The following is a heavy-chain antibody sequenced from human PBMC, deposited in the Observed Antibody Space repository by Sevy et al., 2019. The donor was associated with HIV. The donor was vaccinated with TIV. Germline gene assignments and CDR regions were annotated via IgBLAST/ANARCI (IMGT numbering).Heavy chain of an antibody. CDR3: ARAMGV. CDR1: GISISSHW. CDR2: INQDGSVI. V-gene: IGHV3-7*01. J-gene: IGHJ6*02. Sequence: GGSLRLSCVGAGISISSHWMNWVRQSPGKGLEWVANINQDGSVIYYVGSVKGRFTISRDNARNSGYLQMHSLSVEDSGVYYCARAMGVWGQGTTVTVSS.